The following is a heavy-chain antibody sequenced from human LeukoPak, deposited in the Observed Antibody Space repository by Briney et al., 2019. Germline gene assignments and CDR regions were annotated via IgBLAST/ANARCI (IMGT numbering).Heavy chain of an antibody. J-gene: IGHJ5*02. CDR2: IYHSGST. V-gene: IGHV4-38-2*02. D-gene: IGHD3-10*01. CDR3: ARVGGTLWFGELLNYWFDP. Sequence: SETLSLTCTVSGHSISSGDYWGWIRPPPGKGLEWIGSIYHSGSTYYNPSLKSRVTISVDTSKNQFSLKLSSVTAADTAVYYCARVGGTLWFGELLNYWFDPWGQGTLVTVSS. CDR1: GHSISSGDY.